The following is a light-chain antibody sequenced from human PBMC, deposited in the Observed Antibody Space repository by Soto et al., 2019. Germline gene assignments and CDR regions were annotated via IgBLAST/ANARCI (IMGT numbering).Light chain of an antibody. V-gene: IGKV1-39*01. J-gene: IGKJ1*01. CDR2: AAS. Sequence: DIQMTQSPSSLSASVGDRVTITCRASQSISSYLNWYQQKPGKAPKLLIYAASSLQSGVPSRFSGGGSGTDFTLTISSLQPEDFATYYCQQSYCTPWTFGQGTKVEIK. CDR1: QSISSY. CDR3: QQSYCTPWT.